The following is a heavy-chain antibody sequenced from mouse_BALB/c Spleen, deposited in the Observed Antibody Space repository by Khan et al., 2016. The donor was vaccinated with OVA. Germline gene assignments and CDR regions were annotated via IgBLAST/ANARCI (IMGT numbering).Heavy chain of an antibody. V-gene: IGHV3-2*02. CDR1: GYSITSDYA. CDR2: LSYSGST. J-gene: IGHJ4*01. CDR3: ARDGSRYNYAMDY. Sequence: EVQLVESGPGLVKPSQSLSLTCTVTGYSITSDYAWNWIRQFPGNKLWWMGYLSYSGSTNYNPALKSRISITRDTSKNPFFLQLNSVTTEDTATDYCARDGSRYNYAMDYWGQGTTVTVSS. D-gene: IGHD2-3*01.